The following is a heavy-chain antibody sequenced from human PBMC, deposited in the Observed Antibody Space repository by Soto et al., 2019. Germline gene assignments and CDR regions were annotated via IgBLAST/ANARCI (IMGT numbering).Heavy chain of an antibody. Sequence: GGSLRLSCAASGFTFSSYWMSWVRQAPGKGLEWVANIKQDGSENYYVDSVKGRFTISRDNAKNSLYLQMNSLRAEDTAVYFCARDLADLIYCSGGSCYSGAFDIWGQGTMVTVSS. D-gene: IGHD2-15*01. CDR1: GFTFSSYW. J-gene: IGHJ3*02. CDR2: IKQDGSEN. CDR3: ARDLADLIYCSGGSCYSGAFDI. V-gene: IGHV3-7*01.